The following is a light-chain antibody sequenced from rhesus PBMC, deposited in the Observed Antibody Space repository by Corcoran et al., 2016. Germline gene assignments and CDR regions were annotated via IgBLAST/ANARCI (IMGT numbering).Light chain of an antibody. Sequence: DIQMTQSPSSLSASVGDTVTITCRASQGISSYLSWFQRKPGKAPKLLIHDASSLESGVPSRFSGSGSGTDFTLTISRLQPEDFAAYYCLQHNSYPPTFGQGTKVEIK. CDR2: DAS. J-gene: IGKJ1*01. CDR3: LQHNSYPPT. V-gene: IGKV1-28*03. CDR1: QGISSY.